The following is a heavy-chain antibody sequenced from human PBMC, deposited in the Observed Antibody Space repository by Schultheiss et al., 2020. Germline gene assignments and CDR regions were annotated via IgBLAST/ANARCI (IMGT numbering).Heavy chain of an antibody. CDR3: AKAHNALINWFDP. D-gene: IGHD2-2*01. J-gene: IGHJ5*02. V-gene: IGHV4-31*03. Sequence: SETLSLTCTVSGGSISSGGYYWSWIRQHPGKGLEWIGYIYYSGSTYYNPSLKSRVTISVDTSKNQFSLKLSSVTAADTAVYYCAKAHNALINWFDPWGQGTLVTVAS. CDR1: GGSISSGGYY. CDR2: IYYSGST.